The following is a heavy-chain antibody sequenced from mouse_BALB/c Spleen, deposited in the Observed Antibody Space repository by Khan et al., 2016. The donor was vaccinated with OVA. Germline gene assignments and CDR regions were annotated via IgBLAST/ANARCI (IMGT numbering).Heavy chain of an antibody. D-gene: IGHD1-1*02. CDR1: GFSLTDYG. CDR3: AKGIWSYYFALDY. V-gene: IGHV2-6-5*01. Sequence: VELVESGPGLVAPSQSLSITCTVSGFSLTDYGVSWIRQPPGKGLEWLGVIWGGGSTYYNSALKSRLSLSKDNSKSQVFLKMNRLQTDDTAMYYCAKGIWSYYFALDYWGKGTSVTVSS. J-gene: IGHJ4*01. CDR2: IWGGGST.